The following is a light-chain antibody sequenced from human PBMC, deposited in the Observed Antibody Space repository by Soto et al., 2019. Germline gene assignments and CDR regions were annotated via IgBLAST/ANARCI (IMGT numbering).Light chain of an antibody. V-gene: IGLV1-47*01. Sequence: QSVLTQPPSASGTPGQRVTIFCSGSSSNIGINYVYWYQQLPGTAPKLLIYRNNQRPSGVPDRFSGSKSGTSASLAISGLRSEDEADYYCAAWDDSLSSPVFGGGTKLTVL. CDR1: SSNIGINY. J-gene: IGLJ3*02. CDR2: RNN. CDR3: AAWDDSLSSPV.